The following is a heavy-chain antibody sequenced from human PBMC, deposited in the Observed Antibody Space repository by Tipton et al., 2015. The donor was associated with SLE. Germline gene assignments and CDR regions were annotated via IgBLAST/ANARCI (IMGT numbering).Heavy chain of an antibody. CDR1: GGSISSGGYY. J-gene: IGHJ4*02. Sequence: TLSLTCTVSGGSISSGGYYWSWIRQSPGKGLEWIGYISYSGHTDYNPSLKSRLTISVDTSKNQFSLNLSSVIAADTAVYYCARDEYRYDTTGYHLLGHFDFWGQGTLVTVSS. D-gene: IGHD3-22*01. CDR3: ARDEYRYDTTGYHLLGHFDF. CDR2: ISYSGHT. V-gene: IGHV4-31*03.